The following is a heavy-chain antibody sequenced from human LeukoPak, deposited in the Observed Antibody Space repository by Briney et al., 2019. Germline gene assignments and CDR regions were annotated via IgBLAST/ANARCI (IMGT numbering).Heavy chain of an antibody. D-gene: IGHD1-26*01. CDR3: AHFKGGSFDF. CDR2: IYYSGDT. Sequence: SETLSLTCTASGGSISSSNYYWGWIRQPPGKGLEWIGSIYYSGDTYYNPSLKSRVTISVDTSKNQFSLKLTSVTAADTAVYYCAHFKGGSFDFWGQGTMVTVSS. J-gene: IGHJ3*01. V-gene: IGHV4-39*01. CDR1: GGSISSSNYY.